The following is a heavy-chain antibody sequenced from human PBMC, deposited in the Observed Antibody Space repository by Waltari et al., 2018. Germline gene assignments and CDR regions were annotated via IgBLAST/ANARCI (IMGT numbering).Heavy chain of an antibody. CDR3: AHKGVDIEATIRLPSGPDLPKLDAFDI. V-gene: IGHV2-5*02. CDR1: GFSLSTSGVG. CDR2: IYWDDDK. D-gene: IGHD5-12*01. J-gene: IGHJ3*02. Sequence: QITLKESGPTLVKPTQTLTLTCTFSGFSLSTSGVGVGWIRQPPGKALEWLALIYWDDDKRYSPSLKSRLTITKDTSKNQVVLTMTNMDPVDTATYYCAHKGVDIEATIRLPSGPDLPKLDAFDIWGQGTMVTVSS.